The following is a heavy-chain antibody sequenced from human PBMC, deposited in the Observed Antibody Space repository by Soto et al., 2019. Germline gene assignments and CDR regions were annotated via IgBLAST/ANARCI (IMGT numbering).Heavy chain of an antibody. CDR1: GFTFSSYA. V-gene: IGHV3-30-3*01. J-gene: IGHJ4*02. Sequence: QVQLVESGGGVVQPGRSLRLSCAASGFTFSSYAMHWVRQAPGKGLEWVAVISYDGSNKYYADSVKGPFTISRDNSKNTLYLQMNSLRAEDTAVYYCARGEGITMIVVVHWGQGTLVTVSS. D-gene: IGHD3-22*01. CDR2: ISYDGSNK. CDR3: ARGEGITMIVVVH.